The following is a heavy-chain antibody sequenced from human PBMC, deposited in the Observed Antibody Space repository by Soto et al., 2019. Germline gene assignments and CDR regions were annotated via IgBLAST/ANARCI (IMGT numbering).Heavy chain of an antibody. V-gene: IGHV2-5*02. J-gene: IGHJ6*03. CDR2: IYWDDDK. CDR1: GFSLTTSGEA. CDR3: AHIPGSGQLLYSYYYYMDV. D-gene: IGHD3-10*01. Sequence: QITLKESGPTLVKPTQTLKLTCTFSGFSLTTSGEAVGWIRQPPGKALEWLALIYWDDDKRSSPSLKSRLTITKDPSKIQVVLTMTNMDPVDTAKYYGAHIPGSGQLLYSYYYYMDVWGKGTTVTVSS.